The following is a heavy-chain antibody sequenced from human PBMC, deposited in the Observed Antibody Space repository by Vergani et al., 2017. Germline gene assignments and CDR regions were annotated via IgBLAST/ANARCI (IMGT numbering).Heavy chain of an antibody. CDR1: GFTFSSYA. D-gene: IGHD2-2*01. J-gene: IGHJ4*02. CDR2: ISYDGSNK. Sequence: QVQLVESGGGVVQPGRSLRLSCAASGFTFSSYAMHWVRQAPGKGLEWVAVISYDGSNKYYADSVKGRFTISRDNSKNTLYLQMNSLRAEDTAVYYCARDTRNQGRTSYYFDYWGQGTLVTVSS. CDR3: ARDTRNQGRTSYYFDY. V-gene: IGHV3-30-3*01.